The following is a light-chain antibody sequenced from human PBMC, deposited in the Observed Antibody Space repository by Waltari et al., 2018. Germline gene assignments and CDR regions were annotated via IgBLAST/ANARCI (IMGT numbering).Light chain of an antibody. J-gene: IGLJ3*02. Sequence: QLLLTQSPSVSASLGASVKLTCTLSSGHSSNVIAWLHQQPEKGPRYLMKVNSDGSHSKGDEIPDRFSGSSSGAERYLTISSVQPEDEADYYCQTGGHGTWVFGGGTKLTVL. CDR3: QTGGHGTWV. CDR1: SGHSSNV. V-gene: IGLV4-69*01. CDR2: VNSDGSH.